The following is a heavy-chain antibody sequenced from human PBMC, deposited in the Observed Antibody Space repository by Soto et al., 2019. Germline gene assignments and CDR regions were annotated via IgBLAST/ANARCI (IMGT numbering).Heavy chain of an antibody. J-gene: IGHJ3*02. Sequence: PSETLSLTCTVSGGSISSYYWSWIRQPPGKGLEWIGYIYYSGSTNYNPSLKSRVTISVDTSKNQFSLKLSSVTAADTAVYDCARASRGYSYGWAFDIWGEGTLVTVSS. D-gene: IGHD5-18*01. CDR3: ARASRGYSYGWAFDI. CDR1: GGSISSYY. V-gene: IGHV4-59*01. CDR2: IYYSGST.